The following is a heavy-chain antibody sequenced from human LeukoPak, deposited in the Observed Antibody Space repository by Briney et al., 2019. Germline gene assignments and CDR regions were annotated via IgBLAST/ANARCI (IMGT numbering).Heavy chain of an antibody. D-gene: IGHD5-18*01. Sequence: ASVKVSCKASGGTFSSYAISWVRQAPGQGLEWMGWISAYNGNTNYAQNLQGRVTMTTDTSTSTAYMELRSLRSDDTAVYYCARDRDTGMATTFAYWGQGTLVTVSS. CDR1: GGTFSSYA. CDR2: ISAYNGNT. V-gene: IGHV1-18*01. CDR3: ARDRDTGMATTFAY. J-gene: IGHJ4*02.